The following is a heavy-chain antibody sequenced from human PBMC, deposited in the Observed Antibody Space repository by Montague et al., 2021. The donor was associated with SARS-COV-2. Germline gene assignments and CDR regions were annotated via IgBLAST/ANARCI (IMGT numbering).Heavy chain of an antibody. J-gene: IGHJ4*02. D-gene: IGHD4-23*01. Sequence: SETLSLTCAVYGGSFSGYYWTWIRQSPGKGLEWIAEINHSGTTNYNFNPSLRSRVTISVDTSKSQFSLKLSSVTAADTGVYYCARWDPQTLTLIGLRGKSDSDYRGQGTLVTVSS. CDR3: ARWDPQTLTLIGLRGKSDSDY. CDR2: INHSGTT. V-gene: IGHV4-34*01. CDR1: GGSFSGYY.